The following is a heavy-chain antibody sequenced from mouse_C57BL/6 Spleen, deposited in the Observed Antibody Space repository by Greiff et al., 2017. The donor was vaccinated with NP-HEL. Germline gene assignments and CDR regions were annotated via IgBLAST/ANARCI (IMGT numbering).Heavy chain of an antibody. CDR2: INPGSGGT. J-gene: IGHJ2*01. Sequence: QVQLKQSGAELVRPGTSVKVSCKASGYAFTNYLIEWVKQRPGQGLEWIGVINPGSGGTNYNEKFKGKATLTADKSSSTAYMQLSSLTSEDSAVYFCARERKLLGYYFDYWGQGTTLTVSS. D-gene: IGHD2-1*01. CDR1: GYAFTNYL. V-gene: IGHV1-54*01. CDR3: ARERKLLGYYFDY.